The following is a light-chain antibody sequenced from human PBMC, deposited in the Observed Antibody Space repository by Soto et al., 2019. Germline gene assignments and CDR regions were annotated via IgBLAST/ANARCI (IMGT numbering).Light chain of an antibody. CDR2: SND. J-gene: IGLJ1*01. CDR1: SSNIGSTT. V-gene: IGLV1-44*01. Sequence: SVLTQPPSASGTPGHRVTLSCSGASSNIGSTTVSWYQHAPGTAPKLLIFSNDQRPSGVPDRFSGSVSGTSASLAISGLQSDDEADYYCAAWDDSLHGFLFGTGTKVTVL. CDR3: AAWDDSLHGFL.